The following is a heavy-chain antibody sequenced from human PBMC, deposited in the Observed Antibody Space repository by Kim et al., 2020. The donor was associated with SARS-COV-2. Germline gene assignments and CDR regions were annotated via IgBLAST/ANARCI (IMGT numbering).Heavy chain of an antibody. V-gene: IGHV4-59*08. J-gene: IGHJ3*02. Sequence: SETLSLTCTVSGGSISSYYWSWIRQPPGKGLEWIGYIYYSGSTHYNPSLKSRVTISVDTSKNQFSLKLSSVTAADTAVYYCARLRRITIFGVVIIDAFDIWGQGTMVTVSS. CDR2: IYYSGST. CDR3: ARLRRITIFGVVIIDAFDI. D-gene: IGHD3-3*01. CDR1: GGSISSYY.